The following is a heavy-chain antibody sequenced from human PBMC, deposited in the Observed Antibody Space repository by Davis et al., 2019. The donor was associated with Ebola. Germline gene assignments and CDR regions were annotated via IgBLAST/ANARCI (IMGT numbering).Heavy chain of an antibody. V-gene: IGHV4-30-4*01. CDR1: GGSISSGDYY. CDR3: AKDSEEKTRIVVVGGGSD. J-gene: IGHJ4*02. D-gene: IGHD3-22*01. Sequence: SETLSLTCTVSGGSISSGDYYWSWIRQPPGKGLEWLGYIYYSGNTYYNPSLKSRVTISVDTSKNQFSLKLNSVTAADTAVYFCAKDSEEKTRIVVVGGGSDWGLGTLVTVSS. CDR2: IYYSGNT.